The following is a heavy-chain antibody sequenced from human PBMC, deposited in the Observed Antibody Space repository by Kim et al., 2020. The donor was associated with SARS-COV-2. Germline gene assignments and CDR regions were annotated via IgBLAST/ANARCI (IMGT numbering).Heavy chain of an antibody. CDR2: INSDGSST. Sequence: GGSLRLSCAASGFTFSSYWMHWVRQAPGKGLVWVSRINSDGSSTSYADSVKGRFTISRDNAKNTLYLQMNSLRAEDTAVYYCARVRYYGGNSEVYFDYWGQGTLVTVSS. CDR1: GFTFSSYW. J-gene: IGHJ4*02. D-gene: IGHD4-17*01. V-gene: IGHV3-74*01. CDR3: ARVRYYGGNSEVYFDY.